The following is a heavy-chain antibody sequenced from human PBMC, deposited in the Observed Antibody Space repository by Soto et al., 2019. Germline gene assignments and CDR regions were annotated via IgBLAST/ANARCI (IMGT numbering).Heavy chain of an antibody. Sequence: SETLSLTCTVSGGSISTYYWNWIRQPPGQGLEWIAYVFYSGSANYNSSLKSRVTISVDTSKNQFSLKLSSVTAADTAVYYCARSPYSGSGPVDPWGQGTLVTVSS. CDR3: ARSPYSGSGPVDP. CDR2: VFYSGSA. V-gene: IGHV4-59*08. CDR1: GGSISTYY. J-gene: IGHJ5*02. D-gene: IGHD1-26*01.